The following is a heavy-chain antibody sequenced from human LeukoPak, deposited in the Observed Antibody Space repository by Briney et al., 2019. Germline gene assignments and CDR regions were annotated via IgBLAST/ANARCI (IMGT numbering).Heavy chain of an antibody. CDR1: GGTFSSYA. CDR3: ATGGGAFDI. CDR2: IIPIFGTA. Sequence: ASVKVSCKASGGTFSSYAISWVRQAPGQGLEWMGGIIPIFGTAIYAQKFQGRVTMTEDTSTDTAYMELSSLRSEDTAVYYCATGGGAFDIWGQGTMVTVSS. J-gene: IGHJ3*02. D-gene: IGHD3-10*01. V-gene: IGHV1-69*06.